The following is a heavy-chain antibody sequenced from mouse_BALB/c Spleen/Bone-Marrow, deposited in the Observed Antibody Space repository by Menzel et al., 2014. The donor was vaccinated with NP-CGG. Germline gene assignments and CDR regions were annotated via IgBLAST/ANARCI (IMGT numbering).Heavy chain of an antibody. J-gene: IGHJ4*01. CDR3: ARRGYYYGSNSYAMDY. V-gene: IGHV1-18*01. D-gene: IGHD1-1*01. CDR2: INPNNGGT. CDR1: GYTFTEYT. Sequence: VQLQQPGPELVKPGASVKISCKPSGYTFTEYTMHWVKQSHGKGLEWIGGINPNNGGTSYNQKFKGKATLTVDKSSSTAYMELRSLTSEDSAVYYCARRGYYYGSNSYAMDYWGQGTSVTVSS.